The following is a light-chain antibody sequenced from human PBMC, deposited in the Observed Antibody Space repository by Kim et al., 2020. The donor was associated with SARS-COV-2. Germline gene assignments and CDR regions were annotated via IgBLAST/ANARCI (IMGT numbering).Light chain of an antibody. Sequence: QGVTISGSGSSSNIGSNYVYWYQQLPGTAPKLLIYRNNQRPSGVPDRFSGSKSGTSASLAISGLRSEDEADYYCAAWDDSLSGSWVFGGGTQLTVL. J-gene: IGLJ3*02. V-gene: IGLV1-47*01. CDR2: RNN. CDR3: AAWDDSLSGSWV. CDR1: SSNIGSNY.